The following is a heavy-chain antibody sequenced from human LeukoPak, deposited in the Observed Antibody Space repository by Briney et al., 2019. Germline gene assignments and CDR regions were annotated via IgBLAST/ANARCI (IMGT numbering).Heavy chain of an antibody. Sequence: PGGSLRLSCAASGFSLSTYGMHWVRQAPGKGLEWVAVISYDGSNEYYADSVKGRFAISRDISENTLYLQMNSLRPEDTAVYYCAKESGGGGSYFDYWGQGTLVTVSS. J-gene: IGHJ4*02. V-gene: IGHV3-30*18. CDR1: GFSLSTYG. D-gene: IGHD3-16*01. CDR3: AKESGGGGSYFDY. CDR2: ISYDGSNE.